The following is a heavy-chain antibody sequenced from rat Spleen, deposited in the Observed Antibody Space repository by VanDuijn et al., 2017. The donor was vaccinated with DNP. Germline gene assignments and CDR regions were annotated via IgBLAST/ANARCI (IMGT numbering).Heavy chain of an antibody. CDR3: ARVGDFHDGGDGDVLDA. CDR2: ICYDGSTT. Sequence: EVQLVESGGGLAKPGRSLKLSCEASGFTFSDYNMAWVRQAPEKGLEWVATICYDGSTTFYRYAVKGRFTLSRDNAKSTIYLQMTSLSSDDTDTYDCARVGDFHDGGDGDVLDAWGRVISVTISS. J-gene: IGHJ4*01. CDR1: GFTFSDYN. D-gene: IGHD1-12*02. V-gene: IGHV5-7*01.